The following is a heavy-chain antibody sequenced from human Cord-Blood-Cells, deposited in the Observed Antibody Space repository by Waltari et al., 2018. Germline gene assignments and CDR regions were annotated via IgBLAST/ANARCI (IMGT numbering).Heavy chain of an antibody. V-gene: IGHV6-1*01. CDR1: GDSVSSNSAA. J-gene: IGHJ3*02. CDR2: NYDMAKMYN. Sequence: QVQLQQSGPGLVKPSQTLSLTCAISGDSVSSNSAAWNWIRQSPSRGLEWLGRNYDMAKMYNDYAVSVKSRRTINPDTSKNQFSLQLNSVTPEDTAVYYCAREAGGAFDIWGQGTMVTVSS. CDR3: AREAGGAFDI.